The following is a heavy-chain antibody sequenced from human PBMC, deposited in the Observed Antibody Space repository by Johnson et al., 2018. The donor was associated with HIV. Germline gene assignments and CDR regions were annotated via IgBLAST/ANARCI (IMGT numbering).Heavy chain of an antibody. D-gene: IGHD1-1*01. Sequence: VQLVESGGDLVKPGGSLRLSCAASGFTFSDAWMNWVRQAPGKGLEWVGRVKSISDGGTADYAAPVRGRFTISRDTSENTLYLQMNSLKTEDTALYYCTTGLSWNDAFHIWAQGTMVTGSS. V-gene: IGHV3-15*01. CDR1: GFTFSDAW. J-gene: IGHJ3*02. CDR2: VKSISDGGTA. CDR3: TTGLSWNDAFHI.